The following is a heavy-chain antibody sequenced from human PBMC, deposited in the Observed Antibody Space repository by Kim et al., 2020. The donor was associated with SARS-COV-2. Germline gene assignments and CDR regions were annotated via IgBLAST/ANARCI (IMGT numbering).Heavy chain of an antibody. D-gene: IGHD3-22*01. CDR2: IDTDTGTP. Sequence: ASVKVSCKPSGYTFTSRVINWLRQAPGQGLEWMGWIDTDTGTPAYAQGFTGRFVFSLDTSVTTAYLQISSLKAEDTAVYFCARGTYIRGYDYVSWFDPWGRGTLVTVSS. CDR3: ARGTYIRGYDYVSWFDP. J-gene: IGHJ5*02. CDR1: GYTFTSRV. V-gene: IGHV7-4-1*02.